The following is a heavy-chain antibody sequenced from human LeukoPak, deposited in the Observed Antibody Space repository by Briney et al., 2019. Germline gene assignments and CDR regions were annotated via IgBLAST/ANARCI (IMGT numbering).Heavy chain of an antibody. J-gene: IGHJ4*02. CDR1: GGSISSSSYY. CDR2: IYYSGST. CDR3: ARHPYSSGWYGDY. Sequence: PSETLSLTCTVSGGSISSSSYYWGWIRQPPGKGLEWIGSIYYSGSTYYNPSLKSLVTISVDTSKNPFSLKLSSVTAADTAVYYCARHPYSSGWYGDYWGQGTLVTVSS. V-gene: IGHV4-39*01. D-gene: IGHD6-19*01.